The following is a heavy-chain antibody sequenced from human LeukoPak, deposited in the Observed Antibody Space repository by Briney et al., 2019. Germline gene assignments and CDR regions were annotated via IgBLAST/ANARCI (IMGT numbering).Heavy chain of an antibody. CDR3: VRKTLPPRSLLEY. V-gene: IGHV3-30-3*01. CDR1: GFTVISNY. J-gene: IGHJ4*02. Sequence: GGSLRLSCAASGFTVISNYMSWVRQAPGKGLEWVAAMSNDGSSKTCADSVKGRFSISRDNSRNTLYLQMNSLRAEDTAVYYCVRKTLPPRSLLEYWGRGTLVTVSS. CDR2: MSNDGSSK.